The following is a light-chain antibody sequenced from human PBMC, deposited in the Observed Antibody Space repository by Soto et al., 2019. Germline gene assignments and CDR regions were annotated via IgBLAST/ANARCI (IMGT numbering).Light chain of an antibody. Sequence: EIVLTQSPGTLSVSPGERATLSCRASQSVSSGYLAWYQQKPGQAPRLLIYGASSRATGIPDRFSGSGSGTDFTLTISRLEPEDFAEYYCQQYCSSPFTFSPSTKVDIK. V-gene: IGKV3-20*01. CDR3: QQYCSSPFT. J-gene: IGKJ3*01. CDR2: GAS. CDR1: QSVSSGY.